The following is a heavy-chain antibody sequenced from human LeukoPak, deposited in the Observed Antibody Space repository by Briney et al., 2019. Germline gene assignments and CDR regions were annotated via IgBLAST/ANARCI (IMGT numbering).Heavy chain of an antibody. J-gene: IGHJ4*02. CDR3: ASSKGYYYDSSGYGRGYYFDY. CDR1: GDSMYDHF. Sequence: PSETLSLTCTVSGDSMYDHFWSWIRQPPGKGLEWIGHIYDNGYTHYNPSLKSRVTMSVDTSTKQFSLRLTSVTAADTAVYYCASSKGYYYDSSGYGRGYYFDYWGQGTLVTVSS. D-gene: IGHD3-22*01. CDR2: IYDNGYT. V-gene: IGHV4-59*11.